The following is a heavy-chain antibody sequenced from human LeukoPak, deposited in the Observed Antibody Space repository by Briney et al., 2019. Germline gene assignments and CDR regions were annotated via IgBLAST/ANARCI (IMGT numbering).Heavy chain of an antibody. CDR3: ARGHGGNSTRRYYCKYV. V-gene: IGHV4-59*08. Sequence: PSETLSPTCTVTGASISSYCWSWIRQPPGKGLVWIGYIYYSGSTNYNPSLKSRVTISVDTSKNQFALQLNSVTAADTAVYYCARGHGGNSTRRYYCKYVWDQGTTVTVSS. D-gene: IGHD4-23*01. J-gene: IGHJ6*02. CDR1: GASISSYC. CDR2: IYYSGST.